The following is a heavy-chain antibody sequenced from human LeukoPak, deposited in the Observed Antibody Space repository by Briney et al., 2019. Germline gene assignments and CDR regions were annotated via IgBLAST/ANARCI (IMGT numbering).Heavy chain of an antibody. Sequence: GGSLRLSCAASGFTFSSYGMHWVRQAPGKGLEWVAVIWYDGNNKYYADSVKGRFTISRDNSKNTLYLQMNSLRAEDTAVYYCTRDDGTSIKCYFDYWGQGTLVTVSS. CDR2: IWYDGNNK. CDR1: GFTFSSYG. J-gene: IGHJ4*02. D-gene: IGHD1-1*01. CDR3: TRDDGTSIKCYFDY. V-gene: IGHV3-33*01.